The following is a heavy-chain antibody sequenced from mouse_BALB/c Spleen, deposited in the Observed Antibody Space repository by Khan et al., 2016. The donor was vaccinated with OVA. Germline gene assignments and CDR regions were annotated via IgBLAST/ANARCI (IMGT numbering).Heavy chain of an antibody. CDR1: GYTFTNYW. CDR2: IYPSNGRT. J-gene: IGHJ2*01. CDR3: ARNAYYGNYLDY. Sequence: QVQLQQPGAELVKPGASVKLSCKASGYTFTNYWVHWVKQRPGQGLEWIGEIYPSNGRTNYKEKFKNKATLTVDKSSNTAYMQLSSLTSEDSAVYYCARNAYYGNYLDYWGQGTTLTVSS. V-gene: IGHV1S81*02. D-gene: IGHD2-10*01.